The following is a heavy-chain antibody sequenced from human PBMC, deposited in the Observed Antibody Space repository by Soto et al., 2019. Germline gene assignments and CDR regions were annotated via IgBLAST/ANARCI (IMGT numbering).Heavy chain of an antibody. CDR2: IKTDGSST. D-gene: IGHD2-8*01. J-gene: IGHJ3*01. CDR3: ERGVPNPYGFDV. CDR1: GFTFSSHW. Sequence: EVQLVESGGGLVQPGESRRVSCAASGFTFSSHWMHWVRQAPGKGLVWVSRIKTDGSSTNYADSVKGRFTISRDNAKNTLYLEMNSLRAEDRAVFYCERGVPNPYGFDVWGQGKTVTVSS. V-gene: IGHV3-74*01.